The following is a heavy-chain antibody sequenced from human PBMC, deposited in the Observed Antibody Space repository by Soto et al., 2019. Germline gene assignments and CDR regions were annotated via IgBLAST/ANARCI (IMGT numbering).Heavy chain of an antibody. CDR3: AKEFFDSSGFYPSLDALDI. Sequence: QVQLAESGGGVVQPGRSLTITCAASGFTLGTYGMHWVRQAPGKGLEWVAVISIDGCDKYYSDAVMGRFTISTDNSNTMLFLQMNSLRAEDTAVYFCAKEFFDSSGFYPSLDALDIWGQGTVVTVSS. J-gene: IGHJ3*02. CDR1: GFTLGTYG. V-gene: IGHV3-30*18. D-gene: IGHD3-22*01. CDR2: ISIDGCDK.